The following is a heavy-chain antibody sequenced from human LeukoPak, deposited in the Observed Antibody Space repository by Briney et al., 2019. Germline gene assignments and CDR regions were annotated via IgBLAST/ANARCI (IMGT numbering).Heavy chain of an antibody. Sequence: ASVKVSCKASGYTFTSYGISWVRQAPGQGLEWMGGIIPIFGTANYAQKFQGRVTITADKSTSTAYMELSSLRSEDTAVYYCARSAPDYYDSSGYYPGISGDYWGQGTLVTVSS. CDR2: IIPIFGTA. D-gene: IGHD3-22*01. CDR3: ARSAPDYYDSSGYYPGISGDY. CDR1: GYTFTSYG. V-gene: IGHV1-69*06. J-gene: IGHJ4*02.